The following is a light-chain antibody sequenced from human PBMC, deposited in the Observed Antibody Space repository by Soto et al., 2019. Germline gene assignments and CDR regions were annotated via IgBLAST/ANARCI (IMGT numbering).Light chain of an antibody. CDR1: SSDVGGYNY. CDR2: DVS. J-gene: IGLJ1*01. Sequence: QSVLTQPASVPGSPGQSITISCTGTSSDVGGYNYVSWYQQHPGKAPKLMIYDVSNRPSGVSNRFSGSKSGNTASLTISGLQAEDEADYYCSSYTSSSTLVFGTGTKATVL. CDR3: SSYTSSSTLV. V-gene: IGLV2-14*01.